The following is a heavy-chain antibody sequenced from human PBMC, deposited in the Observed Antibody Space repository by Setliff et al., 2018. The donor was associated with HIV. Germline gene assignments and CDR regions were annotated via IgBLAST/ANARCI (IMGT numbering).Heavy chain of an antibody. D-gene: IGHD3-10*01. V-gene: IGHV3-7*01. J-gene: IGHJ6*02. CDR1: GFTFNNYW. CDR2: INQDGSEK. CDR3: ARKLRPGHGMDV. Sequence: GGSLRLSCAASGFTFNNYWMAWVRQAPGKGLEWVGNINQDGSEKNYVDSVKGRFSISRDNAENSLYLQMSSLRAEDTAVYYCARKLRPGHGMDVWGQGTTVTVTS.